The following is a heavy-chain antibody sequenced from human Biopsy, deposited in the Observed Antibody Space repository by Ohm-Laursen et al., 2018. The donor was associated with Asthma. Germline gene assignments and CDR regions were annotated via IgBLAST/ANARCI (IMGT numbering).Heavy chain of an antibody. CDR2: ISVYNGNT. CDR1: GYTFNSAG. Sequence: ASVKVSCNTSGYTFNSAGITWVRQAPGQGLEGMGWISVYNGNTKVAQKLQDRVTMITDTSTSTAYMELRSLRSDDTAVYFCARAVDYSHYYGIDVWGQGTTVTVS. J-gene: IGHJ6*02. D-gene: IGHD3-10*01. V-gene: IGHV1-18*01. CDR3: ARAVDYSHYYGIDV.